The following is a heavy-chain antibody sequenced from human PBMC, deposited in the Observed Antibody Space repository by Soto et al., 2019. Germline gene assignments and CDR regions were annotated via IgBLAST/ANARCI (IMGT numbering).Heavy chain of an antibody. D-gene: IGHD1-26*01. CDR2: IYYSGST. Sequence: QVQLQESGPGLVKPSQTLSLTCTVSGGSISSGGYYWSWIRQHPGKGLEWIGYIYYSGSTYYNPSLKSRVTISVDTSKNQFSLKLSSVTAADTAVYYCARARRYSGSYYRASYFQHWARAPWSPSPQ. CDR3: ARARRYSGSYYRASYFQH. J-gene: IGHJ1*01. V-gene: IGHV4-31*03. CDR1: GGSISSGGYY.